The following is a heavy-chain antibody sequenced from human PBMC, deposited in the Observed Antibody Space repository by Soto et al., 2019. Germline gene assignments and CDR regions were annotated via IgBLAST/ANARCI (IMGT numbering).Heavy chain of an antibody. CDR2: ISVYNGHT. D-gene: IGHD3-9*01. Sequence: ASVKVSCKASGYTFTNYGISWVQQAPGQGLEWMGWISVYNGHTSYAQKLQGRVTMTTDTSTSTAYMELRSLRSDDTAVYYCARGKAYYDILTGQFFDYWGQGTLVTVSS. V-gene: IGHV1-18*01. CDR3: ARGKAYYDILTGQFFDY. CDR1: GYTFTNYG. J-gene: IGHJ4*02.